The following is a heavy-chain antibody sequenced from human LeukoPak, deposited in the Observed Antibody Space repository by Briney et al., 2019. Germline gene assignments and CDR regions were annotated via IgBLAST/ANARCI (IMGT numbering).Heavy chain of an antibody. CDR1: GGSISSYY. Sequence: SETLSLTCAVSGGSISSYYWSWIRQHPGKGLEWIGYIYYSGSTYYNPSLKSRVTISVDTSKNQFSLKLSSVTAADTAVYYCARGMGGAAAGNGMDVWGQGTTVTVSS. V-gene: IGHV4-31*11. J-gene: IGHJ6*02. D-gene: IGHD6-13*01. CDR2: IYYSGST. CDR3: ARGMGGAAAGNGMDV.